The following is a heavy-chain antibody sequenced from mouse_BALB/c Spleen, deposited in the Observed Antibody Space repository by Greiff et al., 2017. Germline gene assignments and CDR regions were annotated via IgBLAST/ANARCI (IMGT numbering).Heavy chain of an antibody. CDR1: GFSLTSYG. V-gene: IGHV2-9*02. CDR2: IWAGGST. D-gene: IGHD2-14*01. J-gene: IGHJ4*01. CDR3: ARDPLYRFYAMDY. Sequence: VKLEESGPGLVAPSQSLSITCTVSGFSLTSYGVHWVRQPPGKGLEWLGVIWAGGSTNYNSALMSRLSISKDNSKSQVFLKMNSLQTDDTAMYYCARDPLYRFYAMDYWGQGTSVTVSS.